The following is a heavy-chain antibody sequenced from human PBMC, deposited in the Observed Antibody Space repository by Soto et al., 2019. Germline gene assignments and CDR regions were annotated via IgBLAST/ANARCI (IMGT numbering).Heavy chain of an antibody. CDR2: INHSGST. V-gene: IGHV4-34*01. CDR1: GGSFSGYY. J-gene: IGHJ6*03. CDR3: ARGVGLAKSAHYYYYYMDV. D-gene: IGHD6-19*01. Sequence: SETLSLTCAVYGGSFSGYYWSWIRQPPGKGLEWIGEINHSGSTNYNPSLKNRVTISVDTSKNQFSLKLSSVTAADTAVYYCARGVGLAKSAHYYYYYMDVWGKGTTVTVSS.